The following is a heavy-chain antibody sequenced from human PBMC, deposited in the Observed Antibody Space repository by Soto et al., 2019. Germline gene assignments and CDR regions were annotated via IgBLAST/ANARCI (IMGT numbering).Heavy chain of an antibody. Sequence: PGGSLRLSCAASGFTFSSYSMNWVRQAPGKGLEWVSSISSSSSYIYYADSVKGRFTISRDNAKNSLYLQMNSLRAEDTAVYYCAREFLGYDFWSGYDYWGQGTLVTVSS. CDR1: GFTFSSYS. D-gene: IGHD3-3*01. CDR3: AREFLGYDFWSGYDY. CDR2: ISSSSSYI. J-gene: IGHJ4*02. V-gene: IGHV3-21*01.